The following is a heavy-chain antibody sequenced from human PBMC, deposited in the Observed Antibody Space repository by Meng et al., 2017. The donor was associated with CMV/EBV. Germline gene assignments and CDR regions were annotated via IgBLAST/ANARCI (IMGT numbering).Heavy chain of an antibody. CDR2: IKQDGSEK. V-gene: IGHV3-7*01. Sequence: GGSLRLSCAASGFTFSSYWMSWVRQAPGKGLEWVANIKQDGSEKYYADSVKGRFTISRDNSKNTLYLQMNSLRAEDTAVYYCAKPDGDYEHGDWFDPWGQGTLVTVSS. D-gene: IGHD4-17*01. CDR1: GFTFSSYW. CDR3: AKPDGDYEHGDWFDP. J-gene: IGHJ5*02.